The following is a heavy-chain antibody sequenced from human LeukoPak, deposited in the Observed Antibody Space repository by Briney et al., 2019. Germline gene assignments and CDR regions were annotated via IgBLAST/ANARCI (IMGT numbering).Heavy chain of an antibody. V-gene: IGHV4-39*07. J-gene: IGHJ5*02. CDR3: ARGGGIDWFDP. CDR2: FYYSGST. CDR1: GDSISSSSYY. Sequence: PSETLSLTCTVSGDSISSSSYYWGWIRQPPGKGLEWIGSFYYSGSTYYNPSLKSRVTISVDTSKNQFSLKLSSVTAADTAVYYRARGGGIDWFDPWGQGTLVTVSS. D-gene: IGHD3-16*01.